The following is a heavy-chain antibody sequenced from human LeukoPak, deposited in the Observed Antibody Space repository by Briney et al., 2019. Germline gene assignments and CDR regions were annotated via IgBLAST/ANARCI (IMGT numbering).Heavy chain of an antibody. D-gene: IGHD2-2*01. CDR1: VYTFTGYY. Sequence: ASVKVSFKSSVYTFTGYYWHWVRQPPGQGLEWVGLRNPNSGGTNYAQKYQGRVNMTRDTSISTAYMELSRLRSDDTAVYYCARDPNPDIVVVPAAIYYYYYMDGWGKGTTATVSS. V-gene: IGHV1-2*02. J-gene: IGHJ6*03. CDR3: ARDPNPDIVVVPAAIYYYYYMDG. CDR2: RNPNSGGT.